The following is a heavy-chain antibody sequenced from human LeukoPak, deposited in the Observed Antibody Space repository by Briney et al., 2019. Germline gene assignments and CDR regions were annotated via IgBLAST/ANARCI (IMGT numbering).Heavy chain of an antibody. CDR2: IYSDGGT. Sequence: GGSLRLSCAASGFTVNGNYMSWVRQAPGKGLEWVSVIYSDGGTYYSDYVKGRFTISRDFSKNTLYIQMSSLRVEDTAVYYCAKDSKGPAFWGQGTLVTVSS. CDR1: GFTVNGNY. CDR3: AKDSKGPAF. J-gene: IGHJ4*02. D-gene: IGHD2-15*01. V-gene: IGHV3-53*01.